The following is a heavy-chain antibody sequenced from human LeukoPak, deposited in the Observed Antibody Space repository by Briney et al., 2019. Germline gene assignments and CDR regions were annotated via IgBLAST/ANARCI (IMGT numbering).Heavy chain of an antibody. V-gene: IGHV3-30*18. Sequence: PGGSLRLSCAASGFTFSSYGMHWVRQAPGKGLEWVALVSHDGSKKYCADSVKGRFTISRDNPKNTLYLQMNSLRPEDTAVYFCAKERYMLDYWGQGTLVTVSS. CDR2: VSHDGSKK. D-gene: IGHD1-14*01. J-gene: IGHJ4*02. CDR3: AKERYMLDY. CDR1: GFTFSSYG.